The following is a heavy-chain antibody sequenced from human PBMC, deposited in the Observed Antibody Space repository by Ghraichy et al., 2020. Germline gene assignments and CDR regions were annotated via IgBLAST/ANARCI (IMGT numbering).Heavy chain of an antibody. V-gene: IGHV3-30-3*01. CDR2: ISYDGSNK. Sequence: GGSLRLSCAASGFTFSSYAMHWVRQAPGKGLEWIAVISYDGSNKYYADPVKGRFTISRDNAKNTLYLQMNSMGAEDTAVYYCARAMVVVVPAAIWGQGTMVTVSS. CDR1: GFTFSSYA. J-gene: IGHJ3*02. D-gene: IGHD2-2*01. CDR3: ARAMVVVVPAAI.